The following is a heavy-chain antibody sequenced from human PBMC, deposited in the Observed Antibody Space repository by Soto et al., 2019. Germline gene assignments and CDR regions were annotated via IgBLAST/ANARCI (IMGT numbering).Heavy chain of an antibody. V-gene: IGHV1-18*01. Sequence: GASVKVSCKASGYTFTSYGISWVRQAPGQGLEWMGWISAYNGNTNYAQKLQGRVTMTTDTSTSTAYMELRSLRSDDTAVYYCARDTYYDILTGYSESYYYYYYMDVWGKGTTVTVSS. J-gene: IGHJ6*03. CDR3: ARDTYYDILTGYSESYYYYYYMDV. CDR2: ISAYNGNT. CDR1: GYTFTSYG. D-gene: IGHD3-9*01.